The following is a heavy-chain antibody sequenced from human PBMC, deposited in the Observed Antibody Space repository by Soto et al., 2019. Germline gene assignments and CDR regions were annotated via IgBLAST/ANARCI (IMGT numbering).Heavy chain of an antibody. J-gene: IGHJ5*02. D-gene: IGHD3-3*01. Sequence: PSETLSLTCAVYGGSFSGYYWSWIRQPPGKGLEWIGEINHSGSTNYNPSLKSRVTISVDTSKNQFSLKLSSVTAADTAVYYCAGGRRITIFGVAPSGFDPWGQGTLVTVSS. CDR1: GGSFSGYY. CDR2: INHSGST. CDR3: AGGRRITIFGVAPSGFDP. V-gene: IGHV4-34*01.